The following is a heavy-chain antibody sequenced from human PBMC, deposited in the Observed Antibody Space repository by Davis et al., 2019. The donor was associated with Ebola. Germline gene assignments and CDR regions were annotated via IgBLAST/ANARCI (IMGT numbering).Heavy chain of an antibody. D-gene: IGHD1-26*01. CDR1: GLTFSDYY. Sequence: PGGSLRLSCAASGLTFSDYYVSWVRQAPGKGLEWVSYISSSGRIIQYADSVKGRFTISRDNAKNSIYLQMNSLRAEDTAVYYCARDRSGGYFDDWGQGTLVTVSS. CDR3: ARDRSGGYFDD. J-gene: IGHJ4*02. CDR2: ISSSGRII. V-gene: IGHV3-11*01.